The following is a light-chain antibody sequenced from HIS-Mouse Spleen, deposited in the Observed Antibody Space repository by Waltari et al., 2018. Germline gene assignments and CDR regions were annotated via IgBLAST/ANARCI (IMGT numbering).Light chain of an antibody. J-gene: IGLJ2*01. CDR3: QSADSSGTYHVV. V-gene: IGLV3-25*03. CDR2: KDS. CDR1: ALPQQD. Sequence: SYELTQPPSVAVSPGQTARITCPGNALPQQDAYLYKQKPGQAPVLVIYKDSERPSGIPERFSGSSSGTTVTLTISGVQAEDEADYYCQSADSSGTYHVVFGGGTKLTVL.